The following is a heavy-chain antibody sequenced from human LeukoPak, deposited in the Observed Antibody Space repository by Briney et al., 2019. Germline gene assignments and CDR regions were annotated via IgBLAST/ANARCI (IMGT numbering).Heavy chain of an antibody. CDR2: ISSSSYI. CDR3: ARDNPDYDFWSGLDAFDI. CDR1: GFTFSSYS. Sequence: KPGGSLRLSCAASGFTFSSYSMNWVRQAPGKGLEWVSSISSSSYIYYADSVKGRFTISRDNAKNSLYLQMNSLRAEDTAVYYCARDNPDYDFWSGLDAFDIWGQGTMVTVSS. D-gene: IGHD3-3*01. J-gene: IGHJ3*02. V-gene: IGHV3-21*01.